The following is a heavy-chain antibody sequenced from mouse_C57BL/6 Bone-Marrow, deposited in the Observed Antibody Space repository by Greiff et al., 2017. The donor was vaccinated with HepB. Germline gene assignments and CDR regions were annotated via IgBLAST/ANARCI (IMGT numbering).Heavy chain of an antibody. CDR3: ARAPADWYFDV. V-gene: IGHV7-1*01. CDR2: SRNKANDYTT. J-gene: IGHJ1*03. Sequence: EVKLMESGGGLVQSGRSLRLSCATSGFTFSDFYMEWVRQAPGKGLEWIAASRNKANDYTTEYSASVKGRFIVSRDTSQSILYLQMNALRAEDTAIYYCARAPADWYFDVWGTGTTVTVSS. CDR1: GFTFSDFY.